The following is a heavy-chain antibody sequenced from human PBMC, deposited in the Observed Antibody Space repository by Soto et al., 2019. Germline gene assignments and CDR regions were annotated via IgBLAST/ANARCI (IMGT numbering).Heavy chain of an antibody. CDR2: IIPVFGTP. CDR1: GGSLSNYG. V-gene: IGHV1-69*01. D-gene: IGHD1-26*01. CDR3: ARVIVGGGRPSYYYGMAV. Sequence: SVKVSCKASGGSLSNYGISWVRQAPGQGLEWMGAIIPVFGTPNYAQKFQDRVTITADESTTTVYMEVRRLTSEDTAVYYCARVIVGGGRPSYYYGMAVWAKGTTVPVSS. J-gene: IGHJ6*04.